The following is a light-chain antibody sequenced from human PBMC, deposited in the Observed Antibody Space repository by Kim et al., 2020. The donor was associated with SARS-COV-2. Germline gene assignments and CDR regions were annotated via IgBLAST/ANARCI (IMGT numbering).Light chain of an antibody. CDR2: DAS. J-gene: IGKJ4*01. Sequence: DIEMTQSPSSLSVSVGDRVTITCRASQDIGTYVNWYQQKPGKAPELLIYDASILKTGVPSRFSGGGSGTDFTFSISNLQPEDVATYYYQQYEKFLLSFGGGTKVDIK. CDR1: QDIGTY. V-gene: IGKV1-33*01. CDR3: QQYEKFLLS.